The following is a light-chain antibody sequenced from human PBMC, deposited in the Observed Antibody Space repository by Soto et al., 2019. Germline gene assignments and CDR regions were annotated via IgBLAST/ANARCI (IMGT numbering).Light chain of an antibody. V-gene: IGKV4-1*01. Sequence: DIVMTQSPDSLAVSLGERATINCKSSQSVLYSSNNNNYLAWYQQKPGQPPKLLIYWASTRESGVPDRFSGSGSGTDFTLTISSLHAEDVAVYYCQQYYSTPWTFGQGTKVEIK. CDR1: QSVLYSSNNNNY. J-gene: IGKJ1*01. CDR2: WAS. CDR3: QQYYSTPWT.